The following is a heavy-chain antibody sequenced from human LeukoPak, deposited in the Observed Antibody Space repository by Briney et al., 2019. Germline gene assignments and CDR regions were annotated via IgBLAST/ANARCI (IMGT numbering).Heavy chain of an antibody. CDR1: GYTFTDYYTDYY. J-gene: IGHJ4*02. D-gene: IGHD3-22*01. CDR2: INPNSGNT. Sequence: ASVKVSCKASGYTFTDYYTDYYMHWVRQAPGQGLEWMGGINPNSGNTVYAQKFQGRVTMTRDTSISTAYMELSRLRSDDTAVYYCARSITTMIVVGSFGYWGQGTLVTVSS. CDR3: ARSITTMIVVGSFGY. V-gene: IGHV1-2*02.